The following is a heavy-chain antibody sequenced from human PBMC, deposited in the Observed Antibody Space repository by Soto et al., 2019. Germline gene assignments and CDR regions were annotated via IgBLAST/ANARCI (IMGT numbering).Heavy chain of an antibody. CDR3: ARALAGRYYLDY. J-gene: IGHJ4*02. V-gene: IGHV1-69*12. Sequence: QVQLVQSGDEVKKPGSSVKVSCKASGGTFSSYAISWVRQAPGQGLEWMGGIIPIFGTANYVQKFQCRDTITADEHTSTAYMELISLRSEDTAVYYCARALAGRYYLDYWSQGTLVTVS. CDR1: GGTFSSYA. CDR2: IIPIFGTA.